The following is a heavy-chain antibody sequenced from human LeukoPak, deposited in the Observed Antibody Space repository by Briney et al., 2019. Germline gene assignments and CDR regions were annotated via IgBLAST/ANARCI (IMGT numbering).Heavy chain of an antibody. D-gene: IGHD1-26*01. CDR1: SFTFSNSW. CDR3: ARDGSYKFDY. J-gene: IGHJ4*02. CDR2: LRSDGTT. Sequence: GGSLRLSXAASSFTFSNSWMHWVRQTPGKGLVWVSCLRSDGTTTHAESVKGRFTISRDSAKNTLYLQMNSLRADDTAVYYCARDGSYKFDYWGQGTLVTVSP. V-gene: IGHV3-74*01.